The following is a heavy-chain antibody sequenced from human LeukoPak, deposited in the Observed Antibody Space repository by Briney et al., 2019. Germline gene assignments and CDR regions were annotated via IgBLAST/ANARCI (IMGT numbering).Heavy chain of an antibody. CDR2: IHPRRGAT. J-gene: IGHJ4*02. CDR1: GYSFTAFY. Sequence: ASVKVSFKTSGYSFTAFYIHWVRQPPAQGREWMVWIHPRRGATNNAQKFQGRVTMTRDTSISTAYLDLSSLRSDDTAVYYWARDGDYGTGSYYRGCIDSWGQGTPVTVSP. CDR3: ARDGDYGTGSYYRGCIDS. D-gene: IGHD3-10*01. V-gene: IGHV1-2*02.